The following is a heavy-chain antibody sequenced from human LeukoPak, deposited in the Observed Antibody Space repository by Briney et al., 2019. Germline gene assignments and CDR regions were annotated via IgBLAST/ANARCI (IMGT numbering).Heavy chain of an antibody. CDR3: ARVRPPIAVAGFYYYYYMDV. V-gene: IGHV1-46*01. J-gene: IGHJ6*03. CDR2: INPSGGST. D-gene: IGHD6-19*01. Sequence: ASVKVSCKASGYTVTSYYMHWVRQAPGQGLEWMGIINPSGGSTSYAQKFQGRVTMTRDMSTSTVYMELCSLRSEDTAVYYCARVRPPIAVAGFYYYYYMDVWGKGTTVTVSS. CDR1: GYTVTSYY.